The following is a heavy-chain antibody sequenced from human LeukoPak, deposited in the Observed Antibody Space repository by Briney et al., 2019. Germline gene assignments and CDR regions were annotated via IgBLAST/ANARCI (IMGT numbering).Heavy chain of an antibody. CDR1: RFTFSSYE. Sequence: GGSLRLSCAASRFTFSSYEMNWVRQAPGKELEWISYISSSGNTIYYADSVKGRFTISRDNAKNSLYLQMNSLRAEDTAFYYCARINLGPRNGLDVWGQGTTVTVSS. CDR3: ARINLGPRNGLDV. V-gene: IGHV3-48*03. CDR2: ISSSGNTI. J-gene: IGHJ6*02. D-gene: IGHD6-6*01.